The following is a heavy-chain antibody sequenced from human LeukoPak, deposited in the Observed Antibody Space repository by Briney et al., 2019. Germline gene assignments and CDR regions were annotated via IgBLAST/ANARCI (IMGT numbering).Heavy chain of an antibody. J-gene: IGHJ4*02. V-gene: IGHV3-21*01. CDR3: ARDYCSGGRCYSVDY. Sequence: GGSLRLSCAASGFTFSSYSMNCVRQAPGKGLERLSSISSSSSYIYYADSVKGRFTISRDNAKNSLYLQMNSLRAEDTAMYYCARDYCSGGRCYSVDYWGQGTLVTVSS. CDR1: GFTFSSYS. D-gene: IGHD2-15*01. CDR2: ISSSSSYI.